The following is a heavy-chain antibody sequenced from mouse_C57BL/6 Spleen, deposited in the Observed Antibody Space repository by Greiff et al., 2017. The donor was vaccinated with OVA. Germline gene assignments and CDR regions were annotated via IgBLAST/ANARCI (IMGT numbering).Heavy chain of an antibody. Sequence: VQLQQSGPELVKPGDSVKISCKASGYSFTGYFMNWVMQSHGKSLEWIGRINPYNGDTFYNQKFKGKATLTVDKSSSTAHMELRSLSSEDSAVYYCARGVNWSPLDYWGQGTTLTVSS. CDR3: ARGVNWSPLDY. D-gene: IGHD4-1*02. CDR2: INPYNGDT. J-gene: IGHJ2*01. CDR1: GYSFTGYF. V-gene: IGHV1-20*01.